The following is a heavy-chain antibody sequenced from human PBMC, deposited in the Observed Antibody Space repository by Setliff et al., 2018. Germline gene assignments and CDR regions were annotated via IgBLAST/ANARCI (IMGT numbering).Heavy chain of an antibody. CDR1: GYTFTDYY. V-gene: IGHV1-8*03. CDR3: ARVKVIVGATPRTYYMDV. CDR2: MNPNSGNT. Sequence: VKVSCKPSGYTFTDYYIHWVRQAPGQGLEWMGWMNPNSGNTGYAQKFQGRVTITRNTSISTAYMELSSLRSEDTAVYYCARVKVIVGATPRTYYMDVWGKGTTVTVSS. D-gene: IGHD1-26*01. J-gene: IGHJ6*03.